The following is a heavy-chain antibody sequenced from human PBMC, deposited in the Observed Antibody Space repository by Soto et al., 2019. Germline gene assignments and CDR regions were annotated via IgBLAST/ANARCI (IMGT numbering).Heavy chain of an antibody. CDR1: GGSISRYF. J-gene: IGHJ5*02. CDR3: AHFSDLEWFDP. CDR2: IFYTGST. Sequence: SETLSLTCTVSGGSISRYFWSWIRQSPGKGLEWIGYIFYTGSTTYNPSLKSRVTISIDTSKNQFSLKLSSLTSADTAVYYCAHFSDLEWFDPWGQGTLVTVSS. D-gene: IGHD2-21*01. V-gene: IGHV4-59*01.